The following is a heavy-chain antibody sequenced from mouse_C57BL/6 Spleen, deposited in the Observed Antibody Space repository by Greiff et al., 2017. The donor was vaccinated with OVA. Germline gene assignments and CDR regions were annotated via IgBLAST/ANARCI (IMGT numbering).Heavy chain of an antibody. Sequence: EVKLVESGGGLVKPGGSLKLSCAASGFTFSDYGMHWVRQAPEKGLEWVAYISSGSSTIYYADTVKGRFTISRDNAKNTLFLQMTSLRSEDTAMYYCARNYGSRRNYYYFDYWGQGTTLTVSS. J-gene: IGHJ2*01. V-gene: IGHV5-17*01. CDR2: ISSGSSTI. CDR1: GFTFSDYG. D-gene: IGHD1-1*01. CDR3: ARNYGSRRNYYYFDY.